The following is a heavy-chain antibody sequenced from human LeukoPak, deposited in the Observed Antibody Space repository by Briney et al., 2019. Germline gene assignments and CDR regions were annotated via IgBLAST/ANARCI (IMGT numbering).Heavy chain of an antibody. CDR1: GFTFSSYA. CDR3: ASEGYCSSTSCYVGFFDY. J-gene: IGHJ4*02. D-gene: IGHD2-2*01. V-gene: IGHV3-23*01. Sequence: GGSLRLSCAASGFTFSSYAMSWVRQAPGKGLEWVSAISGSGGSTYYADSVKGRFTISRDNSKNTLYLQMNSLRAEDTAVYYCASEGYCSSTSCYVGFFDYWGQGTLVTVSS. CDR2: ISGSGGST.